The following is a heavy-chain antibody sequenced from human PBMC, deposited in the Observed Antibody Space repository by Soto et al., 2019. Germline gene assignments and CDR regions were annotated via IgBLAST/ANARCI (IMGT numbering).Heavy chain of an antibody. Sequence: QVQLVQSGAEVKRPGSSVKVSCKASGGKFSTFAINWVRQAPGHGLEWMGGIIPLFGEANYARKFQGRVTLTADESTTTAFMELSRLRSDDTAVYYCARGVYSDGPPDDYVNWPPLHWGQGTRITVTS. CDR3: ARGVYSDGPPDDYVNWPPLH. CDR1: GGKFSTFA. CDR2: IIPLFGEA. V-gene: IGHV1-69*01. D-gene: IGHD1-1*01. J-gene: IGHJ4*02.